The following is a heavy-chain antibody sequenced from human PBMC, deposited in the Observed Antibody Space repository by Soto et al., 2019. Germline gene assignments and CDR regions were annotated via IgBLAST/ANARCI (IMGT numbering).Heavy chain of an antibody. J-gene: IGHJ6*02. CDR1: GYTFTSYF. V-gene: IGHV1-46*01. D-gene: IGHD6-19*01. Sequence: APVKVSCKASGYTFTSYFMHWVRQAPGQGLEWMGIINPSGGSTSYAQKFQGRVTMTRDTSTSTVYMELSSLRSEDTAVYYCARDAAEQWLPRIRYYYYYGMDVWGQGTTVTVS. CDR2: INPSGGST. CDR3: ARDAAEQWLPRIRYYYYYGMDV.